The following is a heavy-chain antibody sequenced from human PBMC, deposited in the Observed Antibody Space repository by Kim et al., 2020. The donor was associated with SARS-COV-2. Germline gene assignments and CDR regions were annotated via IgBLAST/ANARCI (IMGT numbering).Heavy chain of an antibody. J-gene: IGHJ4*02. V-gene: IGHV3-23*01. CDR3: AKDHGGWELLLDY. Sequence: YADSVKGRFTISRDNPKNTLYLQMNSLRAEDTAVYYCAKDHGGWELLLDYWGQGTLVTVSS. D-gene: IGHD1-26*01.